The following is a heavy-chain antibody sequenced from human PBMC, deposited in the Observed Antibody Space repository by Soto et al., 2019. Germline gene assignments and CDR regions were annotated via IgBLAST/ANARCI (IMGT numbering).Heavy chain of an antibody. CDR3: ARRRYCGADCYSQYYYGMDV. CDR2: VIPVLGVT. CDR1: GGTFSSYT. V-gene: IGHV1-69*02. D-gene: IGHD2-21*02. Sequence: QVQLVQSGAEMKKPGSSVKVSCRSGGGTFSSYTVSWVRQAPGQGLEWMGRVIPVLGVTNYARKFQGRVSITAEKSTSTGYMEMRSLRSEDSGVYYWARRRYCGADCYSQYYYGMDVWGQGTTVTVSS. J-gene: IGHJ6*02.